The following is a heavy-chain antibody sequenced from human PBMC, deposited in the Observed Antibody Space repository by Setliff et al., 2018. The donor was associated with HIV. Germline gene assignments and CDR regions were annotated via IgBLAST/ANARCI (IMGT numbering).Heavy chain of an antibody. CDR3: AARNSGNPTRHFDY. J-gene: IGHJ4*02. V-gene: IGHV4-38-2*01. CDR2: IYHSGST. D-gene: IGHD3-10*01. Sequence: PSETLSLTCALSGYSISNGYYWGWIRPPSGKGLEWIGSIYHSGSTFYNPSLRSRVTISVDTSQDQFSLRLTSVTAADTAVYYCAARNSGNPTRHFDYWGQGTLVTVSS. CDR1: GYSISNGYY.